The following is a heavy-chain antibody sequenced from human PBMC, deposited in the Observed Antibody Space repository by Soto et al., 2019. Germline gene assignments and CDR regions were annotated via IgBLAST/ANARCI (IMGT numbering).Heavy chain of an antibody. D-gene: IGHD3-22*01. CDR2: ISGSGGST. J-gene: IGHJ4*02. CDR3: PKESQDSSGYYYFDY. CDR1: GFTFSSYA. Sequence: GGSLRLSCGASGFTFSSYAMSWVRQAPGKGLEWVSAISGSGGSTYYADSVKGRFTISRDNSKNTLYLQMNSLRAEDTAVYYCPKESQDSSGYYYFDYWGQGTLVTVSS. V-gene: IGHV3-23*01.